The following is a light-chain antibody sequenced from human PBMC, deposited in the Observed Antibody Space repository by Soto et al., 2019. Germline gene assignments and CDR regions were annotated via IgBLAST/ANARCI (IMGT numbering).Light chain of an antibody. Sequence: EIVLTQSPATLSLSPGERATLSCRASQSVSSYLAWDQQKPGQAPMLLIYDASTRATGIPARFSGSGSVTDFTLPISSLEPEDFAVYYCQQRSNWPPLTFGGGTKVEIK. V-gene: IGKV3-11*01. CDR1: QSVSSY. CDR2: DAS. J-gene: IGKJ4*01. CDR3: QQRSNWPPLT.